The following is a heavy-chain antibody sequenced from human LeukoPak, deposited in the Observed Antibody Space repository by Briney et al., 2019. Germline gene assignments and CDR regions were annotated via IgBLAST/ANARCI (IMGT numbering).Heavy chain of an antibody. J-gene: IGHJ5*02. CDR3: AMGGYCSSTSCYLGPWFDP. D-gene: IGHD2-2*01. CDR1: GFTFSSYA. V-gene: IGHV3-30*04. Sequence: GGSLRLSCAASGFTFSSYAMHWVRQAPGKGLEWVAVIAYDGSNKYYADSVKGRFTISRDNSKNTLYLQMNSLRAEDTAVYYCAMGGYCSSTSCYLGPWFDPWGQGTLVTVSS. CDR2: IAYDGSNK.